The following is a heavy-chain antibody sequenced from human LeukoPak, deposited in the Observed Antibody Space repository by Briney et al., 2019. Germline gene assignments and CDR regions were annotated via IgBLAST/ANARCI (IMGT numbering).Heavy chain of an antibody. D-gene: IGHD3-3*01. Sequence: SETLSLTCTVSGYSISSGYYWSWIRQPAGKGLEWIGRIYTSGSTNYNPSLKSRVTMSVDTSKNQFSLKLSSVTAADTAVYYCARDGKWDDFWSGYLDLDAFDIRGQGTMVTVSS. CDR2: IYTSGST. J-gene: IGHJ3*02. CDR3: ARDGKWDDFWSGYLDLDAFDI. V-gene: IGHV4-4*07. CDR1: GYSISSGYY.